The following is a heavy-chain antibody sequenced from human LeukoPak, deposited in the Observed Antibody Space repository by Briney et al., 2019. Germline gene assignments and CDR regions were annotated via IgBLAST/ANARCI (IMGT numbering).Heavy chain of an antibody. CDR3: AKICDSSGPPDY. V-gene: IGHV3-30*18. D-gene: IGHD3-22*01. CDR2: ISYDGSNK. J-gene: IGHJ4*02. Sequence: GRSLTLSCAASGFTFSSYGMHWVRQAPGKGLEWVAVISYDGSNKYYADSVKGRFTISRDNSKNTLYLQMNSLRAEDTAVCYCAKICDSSGPPDYWGQGTLVTVSS. CDR1: GFTFSSYG.